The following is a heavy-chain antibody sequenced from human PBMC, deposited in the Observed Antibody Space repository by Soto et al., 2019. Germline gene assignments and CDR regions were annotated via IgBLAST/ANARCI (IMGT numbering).Heavy chain of an antibody. D-gene: IGHD3-22*01. CDR2: ISGSGGST. Sequence: GGSLRLSCAASGFTFSSYAMSWVRQAPGKGLEWVSAISGSGGSTYYADSVKGRFTISRDNSKNTLYLQMNSLRAEDTAVYYCAKGPLRYYYDSSGQSYFDYWGQGTLVTVSS. CDR3: AKGPLRYYYDSSGQSYFDY. V-gene: IGHV3-23*01. CDR1: GFTFSSYA. J-gene: IGHJ4*02.